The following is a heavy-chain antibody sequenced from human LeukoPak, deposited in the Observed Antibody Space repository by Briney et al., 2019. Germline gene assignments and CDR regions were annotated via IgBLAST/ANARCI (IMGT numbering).Heavy chain of an antibody. CDR1: GEYFSSYL. V-gene: IGHV4-34*01. J-gene: IGHJ4*02. Sequence: SETLSLTCSVYGEYFSSYLWNWIRQAPGKPLENIGEINHRGSSHDSTSRKTRVTLSVETSKSRFSLTLTSVTAADTAVYFCARGSSFDGYCSASACDGGYYDSWGQGTPVTVSS. CDR2: INHRGSS. D-gene: IGHD1-26*01. CDR3: ARGSSFDGYCSASACDGGYYDS.